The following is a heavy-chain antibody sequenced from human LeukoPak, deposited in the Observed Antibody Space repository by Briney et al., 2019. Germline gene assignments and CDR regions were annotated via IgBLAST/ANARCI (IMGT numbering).Heavy chain of an antibody. Sequence: GASVKVSCKASGYTFSSYGISWVRQAPGQGGEWMGWISAYNGNTNYAQKDQGRVTMTTDTSTSTAHMELRSLRSDDTAVYYCARTAPGTSLGGYYYYMDVWGKGTTVTVS. CDR1: GYTFSSYG. D-gene: IGHD1/OR15-1a*01. CDR3: ARTAPGTSLGGYYYYMDV. J-gene: IGHJ6*03. V-gene: IGHV1-18*01. CDR2: ISAYNGNT.